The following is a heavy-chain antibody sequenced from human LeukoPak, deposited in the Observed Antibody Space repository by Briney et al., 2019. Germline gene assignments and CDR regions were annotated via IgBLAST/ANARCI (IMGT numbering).Heavy chain of an antibody. Sequence: ASVKVSCKASGYTFTSYDINWVRQATGQGLEWMGWMNPNSGNTGYAQKFQARVTMTRNTSISTAYMELSSLRSEDTAVYYCARVGRHRAAALYYFDYWGQGTLVTVSS. J-gene: IGHJ4*02. D-gene: IGHD6-13*01. CDR2: MNPNSGNT. CDR3: ARVGRHRAAALYYFDY. CDR1: GYTFTSYD. V-gene: IGHV1-8*01.